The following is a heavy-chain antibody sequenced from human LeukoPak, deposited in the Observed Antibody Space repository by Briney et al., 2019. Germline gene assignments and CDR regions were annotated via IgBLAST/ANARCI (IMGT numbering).Heavy chain of an antibody. D-gene: IGHD6-19*01. J-gene: IGHJ4*02. CDR1: GGSFSGYY. Sequence: PSETLSLTCAVYGGSFSGYYWSWIRQPPGKGLGWIGEINHSGSTNYNPSLRSRVTVSVHTSKNQLSLKLSSVTAADTAVYYCARQWLVSPLFDYWGQGTLVTVSS. CDR3: ARQWLVSPLFDY. CDR2: INHSGST. V-gene: IGHV4-34*01.